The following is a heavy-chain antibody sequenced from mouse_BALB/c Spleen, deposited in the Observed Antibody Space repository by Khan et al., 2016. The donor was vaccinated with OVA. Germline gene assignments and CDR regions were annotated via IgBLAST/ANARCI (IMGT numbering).Heavy chain of an antibody. CDR3: ARGNYYGSTSWLAY. Sequence: QVQLQQSGPELVKPGASVKISCKASGYTFTDYYINWVKQKPGQGLEWIGWIYPGSGNTKYNEKFKGRATLTVDTSSRTAYMQLSSLTSEDTAVYVCARGNYYGSTSWLAYWGQGTLVTVSA. CDR1: GYTFTDYY. V-gene: IGHV1-84*02. CDR2: IYPGSGNT. J-gene: IGHJ3*01. D-gene: IGHD1-1*01.